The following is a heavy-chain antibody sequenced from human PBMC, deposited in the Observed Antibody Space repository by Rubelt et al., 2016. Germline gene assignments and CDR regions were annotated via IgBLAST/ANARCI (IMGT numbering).Heavy chain of an antibody. CDR2: IIPIFGTA. CDR1: GGTFSSYA. CDR3: ATGGDFGVVIPNWFDP. D-gene: IGHD3-3*01. J-gene: IGHJ5*02. Sequence: QVQLVQSGAEVKKPGSSVKVSCKASGGTFSSYAISWVRQAPGQGLEWMGGIIPIFGTANYAQKFQGRVTITADESTSTAYMELSSLRSGDTAVYYCATGGDFGVVIPNWFDPWGQGTLVTVSS. V-gene: IGHV1-69*01.